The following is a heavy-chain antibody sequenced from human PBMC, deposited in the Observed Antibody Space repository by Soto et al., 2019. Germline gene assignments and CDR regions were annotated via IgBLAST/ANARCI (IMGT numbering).Heavy chain of an antibody. CDR3: ARQIYDSDTGPNFQYYFDS. V-gene: IGHV5-10-1*01. CDR1: GYNFTANW. J-gene: IGHJ4*02. Sequence: GESLKISCKTSGYNFTANWIAWVRQVPGKGLEYMGRIDPDDSYSNYSPSFEGHVTLSVDKSVNTAFLQWSSLRASDTAMYYCARQIYDSDTGPNFQYYFDSWGQGTPVTVSS. D-gene: IGHD3-22*01. CDR2: IDPDDSYS.